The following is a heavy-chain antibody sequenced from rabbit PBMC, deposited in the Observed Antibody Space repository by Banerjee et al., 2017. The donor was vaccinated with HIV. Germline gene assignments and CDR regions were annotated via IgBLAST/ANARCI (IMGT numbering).Heavy chain of an antibody. V-gene: IGHV1S45*01. Sequence: QEQLVEYGGALVQLEGSLKLPCKAFGLDFGSGNWLSWVAQAPGKGLEWIACINTSSGNTVYATWAKGRFTISKTSWTTVTLQMTSLTAADTATYFCARDLAGVTGWNFNLWGPGTLVTVS. CDR3: ARDLAGVTGWNFNL. J-gene: IGHJ4*01. CDR1: GLDFGSGNW. D-gene: IGHD4-1*01. CDR2: INTSSGNT.